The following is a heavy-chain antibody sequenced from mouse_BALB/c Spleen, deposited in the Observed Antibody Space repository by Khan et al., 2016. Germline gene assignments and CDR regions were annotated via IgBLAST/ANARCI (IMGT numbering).Heavy chain of an antibody. D-gene: IGHD1-2*01. J-gene: IGHJ1*01. CDR1: GYSITSDYA. V-gene: IGHV3-2*02. CDR3: TRSPTATRYFDV. CDR2: IRYSGST. Sequence: EVQLQESGPGLVKPSQSPSLTCTVTGYSITSDYAWNWIRQFPGNKLEWMGYIRYSGSTTYNPSLKSRISITRDTSKNQFFLQLYSVTTEDTATYYCTRSPTATRYFDVWGAGTTVTVSS.